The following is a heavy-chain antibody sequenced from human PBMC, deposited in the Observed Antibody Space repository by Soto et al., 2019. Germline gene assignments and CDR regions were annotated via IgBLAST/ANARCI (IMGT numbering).Heavy chain of an antibody. J-gene: IGHJ4*02. Sequence: QVQLVESGGGVVQPGRSLRLSCAASGFTFSSYGMHWVRQAPGKGLEWVAVIWYDGSNKYYADSVKGRFTISRDNSKNTLYLQMNSLRAEDTAVYYCARVQSAAGSGDYCGQGTLVTVSS. D-gene: IGHD6-13*01. V-gene: IGHV3-33*01. CDR1: GFTFSSYG. CDR3: ARVQSAAGSGDY. CDR2: IWYDGSNK.